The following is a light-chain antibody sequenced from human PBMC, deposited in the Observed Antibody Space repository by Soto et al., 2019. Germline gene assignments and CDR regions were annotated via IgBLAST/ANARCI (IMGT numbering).Light chain of an antibody. CDR2: EVS. J-gene: IGLJ1*01. V-gene: IGLV2-23*02. CDR3: CSYAGSSTSYV. Sequence: QSALTQPASVSGSPGQSITISCTGTSSDVGSYNLVSWYQQHPGKAPKLMIYEVSKRPSVVSNRFSGSKSGNTASLTISGLQDEDEADYYCCSYAGSSTSYVFGTGTKVTVL. CDR1: SSDVGSYNL.